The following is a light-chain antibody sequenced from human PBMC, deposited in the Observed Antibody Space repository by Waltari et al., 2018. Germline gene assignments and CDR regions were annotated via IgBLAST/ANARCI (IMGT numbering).Light chain of an antibody. CDR1: SSNIGGHNY. CDR3: TSYTTSVTWV. V-gene: IGLV2-14*03. CDR2: DVT. J-gene: IGLJ3*02. Sequence: QSALTQPASVSGSPGQSITISSTGTSSNIGGHNYVTWYQQHPGKAPKLVIFDVTTRPSGVSNRFSGSKSGNTASLTISGLQAEDEADYYCTSYTTSVTWVFGGGTKVTVL.